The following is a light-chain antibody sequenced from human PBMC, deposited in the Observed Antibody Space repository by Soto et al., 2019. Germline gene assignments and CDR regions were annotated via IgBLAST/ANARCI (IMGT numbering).Light chain of an antibody. CDR1: QSITNNY. CDR3: QQYGYLVT. CDR2: GAS. Sequence: EIVLTQSPGTVSLSPLERATLSFRASQSITNNYLAWYQQKPGRAHRLLIYGASSRATGIPDRFSGSGSGTDFTLTISRLETEDFAMYYCQQYGYLVTFGGGTKVDIK. V-gene: IGKV3-20*01. J-gene: IGKJ4*01.